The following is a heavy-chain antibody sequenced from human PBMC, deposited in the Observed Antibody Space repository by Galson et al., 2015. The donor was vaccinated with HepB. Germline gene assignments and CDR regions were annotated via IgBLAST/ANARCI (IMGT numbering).Heavy chain of an antibody. Sequence: SVKVSCKASGYTFTSYGISWVRQAPGQGLEWMGWISAYNGNTNYAQKLQGRVTMTTDTSTSTAYMELRSLRSDDTAVYYCASSVAAAGTPLYGMDVWGQGTTVTVSS. CDR1: GYTFTSYG. V-gene: IGHV1-18*04. D-gene: IGHD6-13*01. CDR3: ASSVAAAGTPLYGMDV. J-gene: IGHJ6*02. CDR2: ISAYNGNT.